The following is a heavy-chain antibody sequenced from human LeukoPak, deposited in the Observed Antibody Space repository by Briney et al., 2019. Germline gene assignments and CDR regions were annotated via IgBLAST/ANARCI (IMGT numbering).Heavy chain of an antibody. Sequence: SVKVSCKASGGTFSSYAISWVRQAPGRGLEWMGGIIPIFGTANYAQKFQGRVTITADESTSTAYMELSSLRSEDTAVYYCARGGDFHSSAFDYWGQGTLVTVSS. D-gene: IGHD6-25*01. CDR1: GGTFSSYA. V-gene: IGHV1-69*01. CDR3: ARGGDFHSSAFDY. J-gene: IGHJ4*02. CDR2: IIPIFGTA.